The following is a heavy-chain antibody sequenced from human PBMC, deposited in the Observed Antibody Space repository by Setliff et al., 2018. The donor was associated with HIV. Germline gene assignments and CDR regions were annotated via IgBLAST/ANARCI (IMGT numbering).Heavy chain of an antibody. CDR2: VSYSGST. V-gene: IGHV4-59*11. CDR3: ARWGDGYNSYDS. D-gene: IGHD5-12*01. J-gene: IGHJ4*02. Sequence: SETLSLTCTVSGGSISSHFWSWIRQPPGKGLEWIGTVSYSGSTNYNPSLKSRVIISVDTSKSQFSLNLSSVTAADTAVYYCARWGDGYNSYDSWGQGTLVTVSS. CDR1: GGSISSHF.